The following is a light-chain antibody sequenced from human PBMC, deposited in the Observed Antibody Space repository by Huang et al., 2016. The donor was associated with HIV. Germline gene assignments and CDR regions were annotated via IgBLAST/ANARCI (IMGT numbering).Light chain of an antibody. V-gene: IGKV1-39*01. CDR1: QSISTY. CDR2: GAS. CDR3: QQSFTTLHT. Sequence: IQMTQSPSSLSASVGDRVTITCRASQSISTYLNWYQHKPGQAPNLLIYGASTLQSGVPSRFSGTRSGTDFTLTSSGLQPEDFATYYCQQSFTTLHTFGQGTRVEIK. J-gene: IGKJ2*01.